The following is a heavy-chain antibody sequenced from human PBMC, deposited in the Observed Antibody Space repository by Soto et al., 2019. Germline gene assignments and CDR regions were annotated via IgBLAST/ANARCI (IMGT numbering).Heavy chain of an antibody. V-gene: IGHV1-58*01. CDR2: IVVGSGNT. Sequence: GASVKVSCKASGITFTSSAVQWVRQARGQRLEWIGWIVVGSGNTNYAQKFQERVTITRDMSTSTAYMELSSMRSEDTAVYYCAVDLRVSSGWYTHFDYWGQGALVTVSS. J-gene: IGHJ4*02. CDR1: GITFTSSA. D-gene: IGHD6-19*01. CDR3: AVDLRVSSGWYTHFDY.